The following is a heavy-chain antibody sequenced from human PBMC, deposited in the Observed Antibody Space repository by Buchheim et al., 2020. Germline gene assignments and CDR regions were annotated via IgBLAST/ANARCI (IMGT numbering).Heavy chain of an antibody. CDR2: IYYLGST. D-gene: IGHD6-13*01. J-gene: IGHJ4*02. CDR3: ASQGRPTTAVGYYFDY. CDR1: GGSVSTGSYY. Sequence: QVQLQESGPGLVKPSETLSLTCTVSGGSVSTGSYYWSWIRQPPGKGLEWIGYIYYLGSTNYNPSLKSRVSISVDTSKNQFSLKLSSVTAADTAVYYCASQGRPTTAVGYYFDYWGRGTL. V-gene: IGHV4-61*01.